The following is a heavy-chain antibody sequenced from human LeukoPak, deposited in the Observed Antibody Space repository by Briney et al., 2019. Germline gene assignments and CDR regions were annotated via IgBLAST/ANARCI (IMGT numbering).Heavy chain of an antibody. CDR1: GFTFSSYG. CDR3: ARVVTYYYDSSGSPGDY. CDR2: IWYDGSNK. Sequence: PGGSLRLSCAASGFTFSSYGMHWVRQAPGKGLEWVAVIWYDGSNKYYADSVKGRFTISRDNSKNTLYLQMNSLRAEDTAVYYCARVVTYYYDSSGSPGDYWGQGTLVTVSS. D-gene: IGHD3-22*01. J-gene: IGHJ4*02. V-gene: IGHV3-33*01.